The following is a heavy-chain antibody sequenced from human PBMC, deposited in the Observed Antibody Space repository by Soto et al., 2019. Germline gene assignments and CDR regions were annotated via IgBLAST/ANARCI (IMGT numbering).Heavy chain of an antibody. J-gene: IGHJ6*02. V-gene: IGHV4-4*02. CDR3: ARVSGSYYYGMDV. Sequence: SDTLSLTCAVSGGSISSSNWWSLVRQPPGKGLKWIGEIYHSGSTNYNPSLKSRVTISVDKSKNHFSLKLSSVTAADTAVYYCARVSGSYYYGMDVWGQGTTVT. D-gene: IGHD1-26*01. CDR1: GGSISSSNW. CDR2: IYHSGST.